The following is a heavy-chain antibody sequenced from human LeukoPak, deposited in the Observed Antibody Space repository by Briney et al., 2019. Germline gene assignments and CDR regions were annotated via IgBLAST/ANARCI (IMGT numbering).Heavy chain of an antibody. CDR3: ATLSYEYYFDY. D-gene: IGHD5-12*01. J-gene: IGHJ4*02. V-gene: IGHV1-8*01. CDR1: GYTFTSYD. CDR2: MNPNSGNT. Sequence: ASVKVSCKASGYTFTSYDINWVRQATGQGLEWMGWMNPNSGNTGYAQKFKGRVTMTRNTAISTAYMELSSLRSEDAAVYYCATLSYEYYFDYWGQGTLVTVSS.